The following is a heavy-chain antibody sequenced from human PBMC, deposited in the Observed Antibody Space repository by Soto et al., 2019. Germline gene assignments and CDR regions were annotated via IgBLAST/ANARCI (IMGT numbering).Heavy chain of an antibody. CDR3: ARDHDRYHYDMSGYNFDY. J-gene: IGHJ4*02. D-gene: IGHD3-22*01. V-gene: IGHV4-30-4*01. CDR2: IYYSGST. CDR1: GGSISSGDYY. Sequence: QVQLQESGPGLVKPSQTLSLTCTVSGGSISSGDYYWSWIRQPPGKGLEWIGYIYYSGSTYYNPSLNSRVTISEDPCKNQFSLELSSVKGAATAVYYCARDHDRYHYDMSGYNFDYWGQGTLVTVS.